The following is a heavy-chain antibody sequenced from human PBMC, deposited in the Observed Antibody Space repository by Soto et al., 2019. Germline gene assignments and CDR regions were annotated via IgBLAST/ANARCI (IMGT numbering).Heavy chain of an antibody. Sequence: PGGSLRLSCASSGFTFSSYGMHWVRQAPGKGLEWVAVIWYDGSNKYYADSVKGRFTISRDNSKNTLYLQMNSLRAEDTAVYYCARDGTYYYDSSGYPIDYWGQGTLVTVSS. D-gene: IGHD3-22*01. J-gene: IGHJ4*02. V-gene: IGHV3-33*01. CDR1: GFTFSSYG. CDR3: ARDGTYYYDSSGYPIDY. CDR2: IWYDGSNK.